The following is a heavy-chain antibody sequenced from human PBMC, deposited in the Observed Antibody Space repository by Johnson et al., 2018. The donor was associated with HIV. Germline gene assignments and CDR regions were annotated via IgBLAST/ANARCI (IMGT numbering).Heavy chain of an antibody. CDR2: LSWNSISI. D-gene: IGHD1-7*01. J-gene: IGHJ3*02. CDR1: GFTFDDYA. Sequence: VQLVESGGGVVRPGGSLRLSCAASGFTFDDYAMHWVRQAPGKGLEWVSGLSWNSISIRYADSVKGRFTISRDNAKNSLYLQMNSLRVEDTALYYCAKDRELLELSHAFDSWGQGTMVTVSS. V-gene: IGHV3-9*01. CDR3: AKDRELLELSHAFDS.